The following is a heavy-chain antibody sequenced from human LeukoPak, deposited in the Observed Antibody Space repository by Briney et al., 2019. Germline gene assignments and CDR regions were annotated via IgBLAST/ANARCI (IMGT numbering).Heavy chain of an antibody. CDR2: ISWNSGSI. V-gene: IGHV3-9*01. D-gene: IGHD6-19*01. J-gene: IGHJ4*02. Sequence: TGGSLRLSCAASGFTFDDYAMHWVRQAPGKGLEWASGISWNSGSIGYADSVKGRFTISRDNAKNSLYLQMNSLRAEDTALYYCAKETIAVARGYFDYWGQGTLVTVSS. CDR3: AKETIAVARGYFDY. CDR1: GFTFDDYA.